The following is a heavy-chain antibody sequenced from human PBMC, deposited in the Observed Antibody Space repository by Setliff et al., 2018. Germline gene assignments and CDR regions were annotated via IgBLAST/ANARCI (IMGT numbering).Heavy chain of an antibody. Sequence: SETLSLTCTVSGGSISSQDWSWIRQPPGKGLEWIGYVYSSWITNYNPSLKSRVTMSFDTSKNQFSLKLSSVTAADTAVYYCARETTAWGYVDTAMVTFIDQWGQGTLVTVSS. CDR3: ARETTAWGYVDTAMVTFIDQ. J-gene: IGHJ4*02. V-gene: IGHV4-59*11. D-gene: IGHD5-18*01. CDR1: GGSISSQD. CDR2: VYSSWIT.